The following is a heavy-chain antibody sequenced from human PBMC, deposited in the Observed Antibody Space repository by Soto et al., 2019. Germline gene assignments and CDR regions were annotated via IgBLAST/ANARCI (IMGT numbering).Heavy chain of an antibody. CDR3: TTDSSYYGREDAFDI. V-gene: IGHV3-15*07. CDR1: GFTFSNSW. CDR2: IKSKTDGGTT. Sequence: EVQLVESGGGLVKPGGSLRLSCADSGFTFSNSWMNWVRQAPGKGLEWVGRIKSKTDGGTTDYAAPVKGRFTISRDDSKNTLYLQMNSLKTEDTAVYYCTTDSSYYGREDAFDIWGQGTMVTVSS. J-gene: IGHJ3*02. D-gene: IGHD3-10*01.